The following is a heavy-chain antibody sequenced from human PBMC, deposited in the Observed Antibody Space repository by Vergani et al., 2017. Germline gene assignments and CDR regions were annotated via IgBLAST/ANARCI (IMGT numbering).Heavy chain of an antibody. V-gene: IGHV3-11*01. J-gene: IGHJ4*02. Sequence: QVQLVESGGGLVKPGGSLRLSCAASGFTFSDYYMSWIRQAPGKGLEWVSYISSSGSTIYYANSVKGRFTISRDNAKNTMYLQMNSLRAEDTAVYYCAGELSVGSSSVLDDWGQGTLVTVSS. D-gene: IGHD6-6*01. CDR3: AGELSVGSSSVLDD. CDR1: GFTFSDYY. CDR2: ISSSGSTI.